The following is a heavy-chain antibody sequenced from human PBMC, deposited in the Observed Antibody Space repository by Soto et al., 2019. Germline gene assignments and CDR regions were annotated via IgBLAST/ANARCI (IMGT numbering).Heavy chain of an antibody. J-gene: IGHJ4*02. CDR3: AKGLLNGRWYAAD. CDR1: GFTFTNCV. D-gene: IGHD6-13*01. Sequence: EVHLLESGGVLVQPGESLRLSCETSGFTFTNCVMTWVRQPPGKRLEWVSVITTNGHTDYADSVKGRFTISRVNSKNTVYLQMNSLRAEDTAIYYCAKGLLNGRWYAADWGQGTLVTVSS. CDR2: ITTNGHT. V-gene: IGHV3-23*01.